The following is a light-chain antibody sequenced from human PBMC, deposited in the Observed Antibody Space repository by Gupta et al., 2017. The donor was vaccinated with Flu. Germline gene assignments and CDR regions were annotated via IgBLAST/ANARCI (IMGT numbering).Light chain of an antibody. CDR2: GAS. CDR1: QSINIDY. J-gene: IGKJ2*01. CDR3: QQFGRSPYT. V-gene: IGKV3-20*01. Sequence: GTLSLSPGESATLSCRARQSINIDYIAWYQQKPGQPPRLLVYGASSRATGIPDRFSGSGSGTEFTLTISRLEPEDFAVFYCQQFGRSPYTFGQGTKVEIK.